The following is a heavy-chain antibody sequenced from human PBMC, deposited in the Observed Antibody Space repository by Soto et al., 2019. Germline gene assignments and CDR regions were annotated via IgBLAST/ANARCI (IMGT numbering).Heavy chain of an antibody. CDR2: ISSSSSTI. V-gene: IGHV3-48*01. CDR3: ARDEYFDWLLSGHYYYYMDV. CDR1: GFTFSSYS. J-gene: IGHJ6*03. Sequence: EVQLVESGGGLVQPGGSLRLSCAPSGFTFSSYSMNWVRQAPGKGLEWVSYISSSSSTIYYADSVKGRFTISRDNAKNSLYLQMNSLRAEDTAVYYCARDEYFDWLLSGHYYYYMDVWGKGTTVTVSS. D-gene: IGHD3-9*01.